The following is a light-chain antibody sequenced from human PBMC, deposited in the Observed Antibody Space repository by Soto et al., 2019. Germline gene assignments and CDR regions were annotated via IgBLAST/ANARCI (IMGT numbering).Light chain of an antibody. CDR3: QQRSNWWT. V-gene: IGKV3-11*01. CDR1: QSVDNY. CDR2: ESS. Sequence: EIVLTQSPATLSLSPGERATLSCRASQSVDNYLDWYQQKPGQAPRLLIYESSNRATGIPARFSGSGSGTDFTLTISSLEPEDFAVYYCQQRSNWWTFGQGTKVDIK. J-gene: IGKJ1*01.